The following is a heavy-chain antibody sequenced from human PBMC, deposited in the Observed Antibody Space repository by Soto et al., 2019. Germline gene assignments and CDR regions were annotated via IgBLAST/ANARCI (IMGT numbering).Heavy chain of an antibody. D-gene: IGHD5-12*01. CDR3: ATSYDSGFDP. J-gene: IGHJ5*02. V-gene: IGHV1-18*04. CDR2: IKPDNGDT. CDR1: GYPFSKYG. Sequence: QLQLVQSGAEVERPGASVRVSCKAYGYPFSKYGISWIQQAPGQGLEWMGWIKPDNGDTNYAQKFQGRVTMTTDTSSNTAYMELRSLRSDDTAVYYCATSYDSGFDPWGQGTLVSVSS.